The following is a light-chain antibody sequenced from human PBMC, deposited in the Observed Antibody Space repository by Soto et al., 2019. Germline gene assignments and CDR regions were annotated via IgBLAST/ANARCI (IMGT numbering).Light chain of an antibody. Sequence: EIVLTQSPVTLSLSPEERATLSCRASQSVSRYLAWYQQKPGQPPRLLIYDASKRATGVPARFSGSGSGTDFTLTISSLEPEDFAVYYCQQRSDWPLTFGGGTDVEI. CDR3: QQRSDWPLT. J-gene: IGKJ4*01. CDR2: DAS. V-gene: IGKV3-11*01. CDR1: QSVSRY.